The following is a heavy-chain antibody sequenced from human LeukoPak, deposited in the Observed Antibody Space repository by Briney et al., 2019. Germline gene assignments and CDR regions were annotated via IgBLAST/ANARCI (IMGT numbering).Heavy chain of an antibody. J-gene: IGHJ3*02. D-gene: IGHD3-3*01. V-gene: IGHV5-51*01. CDR1: GYSFTSYW. CDR3: ARRSHYDFWSGLDGDAFDI. Sequence: GESLKISCKGSGYSFTSYWIGWVRQMPGKGLEWMGIIYPGGSDTRYSPSFQGQVTISADKPISTAYLQWSSMKASDTAMYYCARRSHYDFWSGLDGDAFDIWGQGTMVTVSS. CDR2: IYPGGSDT.